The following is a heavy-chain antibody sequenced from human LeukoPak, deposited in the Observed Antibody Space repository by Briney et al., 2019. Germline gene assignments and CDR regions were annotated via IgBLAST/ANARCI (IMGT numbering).Heavy chain of an antibody. V-gene: IGHV4-39*07. CDR1: GGSISSSSYY. J-gene: IGHJ4*02. D-gene: IGHD2-2*01. CDR3: ASYYCSSTSCYFDY. CDR2: IYYSGST. Sequence: PSETLSLTCTVSGGSISSSSYYWGWIRQPPGKGLEWIGSIYYSGSTYYNPSLKSRVTISVDTSKNQFSLKLSSVTAADTAVYYCASYYCSSTSCYFDYWGQGTLVTVSS.